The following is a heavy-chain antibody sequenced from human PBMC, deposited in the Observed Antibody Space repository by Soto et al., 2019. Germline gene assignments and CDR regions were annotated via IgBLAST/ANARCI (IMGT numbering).Heavy chain of an antibody. V-gene: IGHV4-39*01. CDR2: IYYSGST. J-gene: IGHJ4*02. D-gene: IGHD5-12*01. CDR1: GGSISSSSYY. Sequence: SETLSLTCTVSGGSISSSSYYWGWIRQPPGKGLEWIGSIYYSGSTYYNPSLKSRVTISVDTSKNQFSLKLSSVTAADTAVYYCARQSGGYDLDYFDYWGQGTLVTVSS. CDR3: ARQSGGYDLDYFDY.